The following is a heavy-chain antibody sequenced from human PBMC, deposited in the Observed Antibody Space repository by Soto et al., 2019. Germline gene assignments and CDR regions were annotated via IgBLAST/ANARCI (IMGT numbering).Heavy chain of an antibody. CDR1: GFTFSTYA. Sequence: PGGSLRLSCAASGFTFSTYAMHWVRQAPGKGLEWVSRISGGGYSTNYADSVKGRFTISRHNSKNTLFLQMNSLRAEHTGVYLCGLAKFGNRGQGTLVTVSS. D-gene: IGHD3-10*01. J-gene: IGHJ4*02. CDR2: ISGGGYST. CDR3: GLAKFGN. V-gene: IGHV3-23*01.